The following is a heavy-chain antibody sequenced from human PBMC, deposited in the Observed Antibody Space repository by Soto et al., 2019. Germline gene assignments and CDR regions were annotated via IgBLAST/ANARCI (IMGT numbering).Heavy chain of an antibody. CDR3: AKALASSGYYYYGMDV. CDR2: ISGSGGST. Sequence: EVQLLESGGGLVQPGGSLRLSCAASGFTFSSYAMSWVRQAPGKGLGWVSAISGSGGSTYYADSVKGRFTISRDNSKNTLYLQMNSLRAEDTAVYYCAKALASSGYYYYGMDVWGQGTTVTVSS. CDR1: GFTFSSYA. V-gene: IGHV3-23*01. D-gene: IGHD3-22*01. J-gene: IGHJ6*02.